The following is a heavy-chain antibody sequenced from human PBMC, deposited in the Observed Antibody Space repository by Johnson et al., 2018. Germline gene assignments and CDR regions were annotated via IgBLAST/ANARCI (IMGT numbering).Heavy chain of an antibody. CDR1: GGSISSYY. CDR2: IYYSGST. CDR3: ARVRGYYGSGSYSYYYYGMDV. J-gene: IGHJ6*02. V-gene: IGHV4-59*01. Sequence: QVQLQESGPGLVKPSETLSLTCTVSGGSISSYYWSWIRQPPGKGLEWIGYIYYSGSTNYNPSLKSRVTISVDTSKNQFSLKLSSVTAADTAVYYCARVRGYYGSGSYSYYYYGMDVWGQGTTVTVSS. D-gene: IGHD3-10*01.